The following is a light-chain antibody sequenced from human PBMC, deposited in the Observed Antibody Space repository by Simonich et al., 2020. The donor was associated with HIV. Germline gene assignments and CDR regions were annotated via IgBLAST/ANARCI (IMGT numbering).Light chain of an antibody. J-gene: IGKJ1*01. CDR2: DAS. V-gene: IGKV3-11*01. CDR3: QYSST. Sequence: EIVLPQSPATLSLSPGERATLSCRASQSVGSYLAWYQQKPGQAPRLLIYDASNRATGIPARCSGSGSGTDFTLTISSLEPEDFAVYYCQYSSTFGQGTEVEIK. CDR1: QSVGSY.